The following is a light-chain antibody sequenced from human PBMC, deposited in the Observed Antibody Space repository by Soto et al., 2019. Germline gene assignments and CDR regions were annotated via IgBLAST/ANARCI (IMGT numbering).Light chain of an antibody. CDR2: EVN. CDR1: SSDVGGNNY. CDR3: SSYAGGPYV. V-gene: IGLV2-8*01. J-gene: IGLJ1*01. Sequence: QSALTQPPSASGSPGQSVTSSCTGTSSDVGGNNYVSWYQQHPGKPPKLMISEVNERPSGVPDRFSGSKSGNTASLTVSGLQAEDEADYYCSSYAGGPYVFGTGTKLTLL.